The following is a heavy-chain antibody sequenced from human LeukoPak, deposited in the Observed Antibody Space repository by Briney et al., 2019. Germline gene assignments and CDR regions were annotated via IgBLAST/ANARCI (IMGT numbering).Heavy chain of an antibody. CDR2: ISYDGSNK. D-gene: IGHD4-17*01. J-gene: IGHJ4*02. Sequence: GGSLRLSCAASGFTFSSYGMHWVRQAPGKGLEWVAVISYDGSNKYYADSVKGRFTISRDNSKNTLYLQMNSLRAEDTAVYYCAKDQTKTTRRGDTVFDYWGQGTLVTVSS. CDR3: AKDQTKTTRRGDTVFDY. V-gene: IGHV3-30*18. CDR1: GFTFSSYG.